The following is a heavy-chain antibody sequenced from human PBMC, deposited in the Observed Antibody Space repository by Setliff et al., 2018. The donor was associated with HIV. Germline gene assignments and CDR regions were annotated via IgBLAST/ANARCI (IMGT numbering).Heavy chain of an antibody. CDR3: ARNSGWALGS. V-gene: IGHV4-39*07. CDR1: GVSTSSSSYY. D-gene: IGHD3-16*01. CDR2: VYYIGST. J-gene: IGHJ4*02. Sequence: KPSETLSLTCTVSGVSTSSSSYYWGWIRQPPGKGLDWIGYVYYIGSTYYSPSLKRRLTITMDKPKNRFSLNLFSVTATDTAVYFCARNSGWALGSWGQGTLVTVSS.